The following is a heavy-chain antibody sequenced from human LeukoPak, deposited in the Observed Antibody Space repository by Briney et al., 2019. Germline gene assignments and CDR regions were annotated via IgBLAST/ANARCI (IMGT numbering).Heavy chain of an antibody. CDR2: IYSGGSI. Sequence: GGSLRLSCAASGFTVSDNYMSWVRQAPGKGLEWVSVIYSGGSICYTDSVKGRFTISRHNSKNTLYLQMNSLRTEDTAVYYCASGSRFDYWGQGTLVTVSS. J-gene: IGHJ4*02. CDR1: GFTVSDNY. V-gene: IGHV3-53*04. D-gene: IGHD5/OR15-5a*01. CDR3: ASGSRFDY.